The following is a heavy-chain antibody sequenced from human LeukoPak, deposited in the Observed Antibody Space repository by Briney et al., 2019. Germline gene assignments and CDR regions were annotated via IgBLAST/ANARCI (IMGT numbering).Heavy chain of an antibody. CDR2: MNPNSGNT. Sequence: ASVKVSCKASGYTFTSYDINWVRQATGQGLEWMGWMNPNSGNTGYGQKFQGRVTMTRNTSISTAYMELSSLRSEDTAVYYCARRNWRIAAADYWGQGTLVTVSS. J-gene: IGHJ4*02. V-gene: IGHV1-8*01. CDR3: ARRNWRIAAADY. CDR1: GYTFTSYD. D-gene: IGHD6-13*01.